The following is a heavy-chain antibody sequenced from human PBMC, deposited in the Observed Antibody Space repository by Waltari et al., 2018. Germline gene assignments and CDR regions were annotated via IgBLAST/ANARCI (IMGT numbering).Heavy chain of an antibody. J-gene: IGHJ3*02. CDR1: GFTFSSYS. Sequence: EVQLVESGGGRVKSGGSQRLSWAASGFTFSSYSMTGVSQAPGKGLEWLSIISRSSTYIYYSDSVKGLFTISRDNAKNSVFLQMNSLRAEDTAIYYCARAGLSASGVVLDDAFDIWGQGTMVIVSS. V-gene: IGHV3-21*01. CDR2: ISRSSTYI. D-gene: IGHD3-3*01. CDR3: ARAGLSASGVVLDDAFDI.